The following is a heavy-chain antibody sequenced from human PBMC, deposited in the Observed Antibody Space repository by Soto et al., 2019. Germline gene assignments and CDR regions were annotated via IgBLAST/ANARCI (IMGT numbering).Heavy chain of an antibody. J-gene: IGHJ4*02. Sequence: SETLSLTCAVSGGSISSGGYSWSWIRQPPGKGLEWIGYIYYSGSTNYNPSLKSRVTISVDTSKNQFSLKLSSVTAADTAVYYCARMGVAGSSSWPFDYWGQGTMVTVSS. CDR1: GGSISSGGYS. D-gene: IGHD6-13*01. CDR3: ARMGVAGSSSWPFDY. CDR2: IYYSGST. V-gene: IGHV4-61*08.